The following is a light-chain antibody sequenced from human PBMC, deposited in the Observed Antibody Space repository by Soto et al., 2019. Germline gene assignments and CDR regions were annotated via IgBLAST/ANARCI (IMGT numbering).Light chain of an antibody. CDR1: QRISSY. Sequence: DIQLTQSPSFLSASVGDRVTITCRASQRISSYLAWYQQKPGKTPKLLIYAASTLHSGVPSRFSGSGSGTEFTLTISSLQPEDFATYYCQLLNSYPLTFGGGTKVEIK. CDR3: QLLNSYPLT. J-gene: IGKJ4*01. V-gene: IGKV1-9*01. CDR2: AAS.